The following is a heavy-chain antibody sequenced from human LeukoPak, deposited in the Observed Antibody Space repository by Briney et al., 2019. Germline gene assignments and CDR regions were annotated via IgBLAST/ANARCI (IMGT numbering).Heavy chain of an antibody. Sequence: PGGSLRLSCAASGFTFSTYWMSWVRQAPGKGLEWVANIKQDGSEKHYVDSVKGRFTISRDNTNNSLFLQMDSLRAKDTAFYYCSREDYFGSGSPAYWGQGTLVTVSS. CDR1: GFTFSTYW. CDR3: SREDYFGSGSPAY. V-gene: IGHV3-7*01. J-gene: IGHJ4*02. CDR2: IKQDGSEK. D-gene: IGHD3-10*01.